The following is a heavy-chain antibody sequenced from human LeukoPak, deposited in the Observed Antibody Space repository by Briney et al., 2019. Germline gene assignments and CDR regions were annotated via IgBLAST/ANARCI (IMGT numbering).Heavy chain of an antibody. CDR2: INHSGST. J-gene: IGHJ6*02. CDR3: ARTPPFRGVVISGYYYYYGMDV. Sequence: SETPSLTCAVYGGSFSGYYWSWIRQPPGKRLEWIGEINHSGSTNYNPSLKSRVTISVDTSKNQFSLKLSSVTAADTAVYYCARTPPFRGVVISGYYYYYGMDVWGQGTTVTVSS. CDR1: GGSFSGYY. D-gene: IGHD3-3*01. V-gene: IGHV4-34*01.